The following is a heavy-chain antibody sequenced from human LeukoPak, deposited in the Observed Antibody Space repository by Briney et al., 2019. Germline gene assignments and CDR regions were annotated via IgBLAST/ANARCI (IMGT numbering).Heavy chain of an antibody. V-gene: IGHV3-23*01. CDR1: GFTFSSCA. CDR2: IGGRGIST. J-gene: IGHJ4*02. Sequence: GGSLRLSCAASGFTFSSCAMSWVRQAPGKGLEWVSGIGGRGISTYYADSVKGRLTISRDNSKNTLYLQMNSLRVEDTAVYYCARDRHRGYCSSTSCPTLDYWGQGTLVTVSS. CDR3: ARDRHRGYCSSTSCPTLDY. D-gene: IGHD2-2*01.